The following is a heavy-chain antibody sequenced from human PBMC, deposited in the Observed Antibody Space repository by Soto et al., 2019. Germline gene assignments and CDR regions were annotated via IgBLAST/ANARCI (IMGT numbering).Heavy chain of an antibody. CDR3: ARGYSGPFNWFDP. CDR1: GYTFTNYA. Sequence: GASVKVSCKASGYTFTNYAMHWVRQAPGQRLEWMGWINAGNGNTKYSQKFQGRVTITRDTSASTAYMELSSLRSEDTAVYYCARGYSGPFNWFDPWGQGTLVTVSS. J-gene: IGHJ5*02. D-gene: IGHD1-26*01. V-gene: IGHV1-3*01. CDR2: INAGNGNT.